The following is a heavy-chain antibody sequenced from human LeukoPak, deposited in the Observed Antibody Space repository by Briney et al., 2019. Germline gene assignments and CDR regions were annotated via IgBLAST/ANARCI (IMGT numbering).Heavy chain of an antibody. J-gene: IGHJ6*02. CDR1: GFTFSNYA. V-gene: IGHV3-23*01. CDR3: TTDLASLGGDV. Sequence: PGASLRLSCAASGFTFSNYAMSWVRQAPGKGLEWVSAIVGTGGSTYYADSVKGRFTISRDNSKNTLYLQMNSLKTEDTAVYYCTTDLASLGGDVWGQGTTVTVSS. CDR2: IVGTGGST.